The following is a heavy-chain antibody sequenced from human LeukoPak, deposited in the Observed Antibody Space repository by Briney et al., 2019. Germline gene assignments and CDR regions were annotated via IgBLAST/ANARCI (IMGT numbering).Heavy chain of an antibody. V-gene: IGHV3-48*03. Sequence: PGGCLRLSCAASGFTFGSYEMNWVRQAPGKGLEWVSYIGTIISTTYYADSVKGRFTVSRDDAKSSLYLQMSSLRAEDTAVYYCARNVYDLRGQWLVPGFDYWGQGTLVTDSS. CDR3: ARNVYDLRGQWLVPGFDY. CDR2: IGTIISTT. D-gene: IGHD6-19*01. CDR1: GFTFGSYE. J-gene: IGHJ4*02.